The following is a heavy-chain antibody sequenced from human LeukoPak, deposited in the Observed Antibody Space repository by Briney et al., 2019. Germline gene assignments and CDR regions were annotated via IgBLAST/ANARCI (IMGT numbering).Heavy chain of an antibody. J-gene: IGHJ4*02. D-gene: IGHD2/OR15-2a*01. V-gene: IGHV3-7*04. CDR1: GSTFSSYW. CDR2: IKQDGSEK. CDR3: ARDTSVPSSDY. Sequence: PGGSLSLSCAASGSTFSSYWMSWVRQAPGKGLEWVANIKQDGSEKYYVDSVKGRFTISRDNAKNSLYLQMNSLRAEDTAVYYCARDTSVPSSDYWGEGTLVTVSS.